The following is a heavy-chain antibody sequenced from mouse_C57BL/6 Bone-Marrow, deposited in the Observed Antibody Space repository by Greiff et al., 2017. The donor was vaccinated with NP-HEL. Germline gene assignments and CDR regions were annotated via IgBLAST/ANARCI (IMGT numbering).Heavy chain of an antibody. J-gene: IGHJ3*01. CDR3: ARSYDGYYAVAY. V-gene: IGHV1-81*01. D-gene: IGHD2-3*01. Sequence: QVHVKQSGAELARPGVSVKLSCKASGFTFTSYGISWVKQRTGQGLEWIGEIYPRSGNTYYNEKFKGKATLTADKSSSTAYMELRSLTSEDSAVYFCARSYDGYYAVAYWGQGTLVTVSA. CDR1: GFTFTSYG. CDR2: IYPRSGNT.